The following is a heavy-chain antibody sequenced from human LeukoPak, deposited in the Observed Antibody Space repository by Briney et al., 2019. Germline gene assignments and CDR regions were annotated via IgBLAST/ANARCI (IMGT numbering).Heavy chain of an antibody. CDR2: ISYDGSNK. Sequence: QPGRSLRLSCAASGFTFSSYAMHRVRQAPGKGLEWVAVISYDGSNKYYADSVKGRFTISRDNAKNSLYLQMNSLRAEDTAVYYCARGDGYIDYWGQGTLVTVSS. CDR3: ARGDGYIDY. V-gene: IGHV3-30-3*01. J-gene: IGHJ4*02. D-gene: IGHD5-24*01. CDR1: GFTFSSYA.